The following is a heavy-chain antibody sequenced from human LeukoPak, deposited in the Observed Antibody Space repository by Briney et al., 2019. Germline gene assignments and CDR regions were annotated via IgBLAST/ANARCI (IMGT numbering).Heavy chain of an antibody. CDR1: GGTFSSYA. Sequence: SVKVSCKASGGTFSSYAISWVRQAPGQGLEWMGGIIPIFGTANYAQKFQGRVTITADESTSTAYMELRSLRSDDTAVYYCARDPVVVPAAVAAAGTPSGMDVWGQGTTVTVSS. CDR3: ARDPVVVPAAVAAAGTPSGMDV. CDR2: IIPIFGTA. D-gene: IGHD6-13*01. V-gene: IGHV1-69*13. J-gene: IGHJ6*02.